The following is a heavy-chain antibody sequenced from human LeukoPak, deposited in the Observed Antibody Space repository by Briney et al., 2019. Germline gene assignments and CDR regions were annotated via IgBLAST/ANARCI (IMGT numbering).Heavy chain of an antibody. CDR3: ARDLLTLGHGMDV. V-gene: IGHV1-69*13. J-gene: IGHJ6*02. D-gene: IGHD3-16*01. Sequence: GASVKVSCKASGGTFSSYAISWVRQAPGQGLEWMGGIIPIFGTANYAQKFQGRVTITADESTSTAYMELSSLRSEDTAVYYRARDLLTLGHGMDVWGQGTTVTVSS. CDR2: IIPIFGTA. CDR1: GGTFSSYA.